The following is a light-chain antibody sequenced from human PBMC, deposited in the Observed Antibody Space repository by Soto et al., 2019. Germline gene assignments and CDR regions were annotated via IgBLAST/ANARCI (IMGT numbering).Light chain of an antibody. CDR2: DAS. V-gene: IGKV3-20*01. CDR1: QSVRSRY. Sequence: DIVLTQSPVTLSLSPGERATLSCRASQSVRSRYLAWYQQKAGQAPRLLIYDASRRATGIPDRFSGSGSGTYFTLTISRLEPEDFAVYYLQQYGISVTFGGGTKVEIK. CDR3: QQYGISVT. J-gene: IGKJ4*01.